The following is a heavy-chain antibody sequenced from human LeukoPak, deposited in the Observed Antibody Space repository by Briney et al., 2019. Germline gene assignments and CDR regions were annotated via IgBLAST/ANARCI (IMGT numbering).Heavy chain of an antibody. CDR1: GGTFSSYA. CDR3: ASRPPGLGFDY. CDR2: IIPIFGTA. D-gene: IGHD6-19*01. V-gene: IGHV1-69*13. J-gene: IGHJ4*02. Sequence: SVKVSCKASGGTFSSYAISWVRQAPGQGLEWMGVIIPIFGTANYAQKFQGRVTITADESTSTAYMELSSLRSEDTAVYYCASRPPGLGFDYWGQGTLVTVSS.